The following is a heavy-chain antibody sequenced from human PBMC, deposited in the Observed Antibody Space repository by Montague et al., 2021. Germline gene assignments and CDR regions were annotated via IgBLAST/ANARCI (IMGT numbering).Heavy chain of an antibody. CDR1: GFTFRNSA. V-gene: IGHV3-30*18. CDR3: AKPIVPTGTWFFHL. Sequence: SLRLSCAASGFTFRNSAMHWVRQAPGKGLWWVAATSNDGTFKFYVDSVKGRVTISRDKSMKTLYLQMNSLRPEDTAVNYCAKPIVPTGTWFFHLWGRGILASVS. J-gene: IGHJ2*01. D-gene: IGHD1-1*01. CDR2: TSNDGTFK.